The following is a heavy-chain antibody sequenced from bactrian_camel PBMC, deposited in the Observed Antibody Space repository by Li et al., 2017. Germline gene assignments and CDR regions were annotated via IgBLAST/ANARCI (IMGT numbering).Heavy chain of an antibody. Sequence: VQLVESGGGLVQPGGSLRLSCAASGFTFSAYGMTWVRQAPGKGLEWVSTIDNSGDSTSYADSVKGRFTISRDNAKNTVYLQMDSLKPEDTAVYYCVRDAGTPYGYNYWGQGTQVTVS. CDR3: VRDAGTPYGYNY. V-gene: IGHV3S40*01. J-gene: IGHJ4*01. D-gene: IGHD6*01. CDR2: IDNSGDST. CDR1: GFTFSAYG.